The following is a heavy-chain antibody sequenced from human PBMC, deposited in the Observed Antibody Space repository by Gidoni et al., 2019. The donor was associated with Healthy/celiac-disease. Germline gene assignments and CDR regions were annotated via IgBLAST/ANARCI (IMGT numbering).Heavy chain of an antibody. J-gene: IGHJ5*02. Sequence: LIQPGGSLRLSCAASGFTVSSNYMSWVRQAPGKGLEWVSVIYSGGSTYYADSVKGRFTISRDNSKNTLYLQMNSLRAEDTAVYYCARGVAVYGDYDRNWFDPWGQGTLVTVSS. CDR1: GFTVSSNY. D-gene: IGHD4-17*01. CDR2: IYSGGST. V-gene: IGHV3-53*01. CDR3: ARGVAVYGDYDRNWFDP.